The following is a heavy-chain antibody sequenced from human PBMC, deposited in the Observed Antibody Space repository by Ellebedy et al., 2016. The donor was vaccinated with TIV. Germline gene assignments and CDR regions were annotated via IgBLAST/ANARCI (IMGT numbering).Heavy chain of an antibody. CDR2: ISYSGRT. Sequence: SEPLSLTXSVSDGSISSGSYYWTWIRQDPGKGLEWIGFISYSGRTSYNPSLKRRVIISADTSKNQFSLELSSVTAADTAVYYCARGSAIYYYDSSGGAFDYWGQGTLVTVSS. J-gene: IGHJ4*02. CDR1: DGSISSGSYY. CDR3: ARGSAIYYYDSSGGAFDY. D-gene: IGHD3-22*01. V-gene: IGHV4-31*03.